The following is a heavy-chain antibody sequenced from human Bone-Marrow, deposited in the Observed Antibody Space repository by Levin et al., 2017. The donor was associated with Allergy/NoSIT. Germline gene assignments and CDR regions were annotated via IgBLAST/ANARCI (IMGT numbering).Heavy chain of an antibody. CDR2: IYFDGSKT. CDR1: GFPFSAYG. Sequence: GGSLRLSCAASGFPFSAYGMHWIRQGPGKGLEWVAFIYFDGSKTYYADSVEGRFTISRDNSKNTVYLQMDSLRGDDTAMYFCARDRSGNYFYFWCQGTQVTVSS. CDR3: ARDRSGNYFYF. V-gene: IGHV3-33*01. D-gene: IGHD2/OR15-2a*01. J-gene: IGHJ4*02.